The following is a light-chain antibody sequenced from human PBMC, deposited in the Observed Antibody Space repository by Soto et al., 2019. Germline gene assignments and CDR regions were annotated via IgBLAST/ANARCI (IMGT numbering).Light chain of an antibody. CDR2: DAS. CDR1: QSISYW. V-gene: IGKV1-5*01. CDR3: QQYHRSSIT. J-gene: IGKJ5*01. Sequence: DIQMTQSPSTLSASVGDRVTITCRASQSISYWLAWYQQKPGKAPKLLIYDASTLERGVPSRFSGTGSGTEFTLTISSLHPDDFATYYCQQYHRSSITFGQGTRLEIK.